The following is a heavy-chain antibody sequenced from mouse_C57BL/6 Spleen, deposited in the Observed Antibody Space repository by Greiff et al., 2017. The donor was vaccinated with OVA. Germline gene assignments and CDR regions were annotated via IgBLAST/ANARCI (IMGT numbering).Heavy chain of an antibody. CDR1: GFTFSDYG. CDR3: AREGEGYSYAMDY. D-gene: IGHD2-3*01. V-gene: IGHV5-15*01. Sequence: EVKLMESGGGLVQPGGSLKLSCAASGFTFSDYGMAWVRQAPRKGPEWVAFISNLAYSIYYADTVTGRITISRENAKNTLYLEMSSLRSEDTAMYYCAREGEGYSYAMDYWGQGTSVTVSS. CDR2: ISNLAYSI. J-gene: IGHJ4*01.